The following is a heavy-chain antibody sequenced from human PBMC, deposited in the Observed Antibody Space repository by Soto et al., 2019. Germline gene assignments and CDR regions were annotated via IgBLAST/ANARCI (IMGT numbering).Heavy chain of an antibody. V-gene: IGHV1-8*02. CDR2: MNPGSGKT. CDR1: GYTFINYD. J-gene: IGHJ5*02. D-gene: IGHD3-16*01. CDR3: ARMASFGTLNWFDP. Sequence: ASVKVSCKASGYTFINYDISWVRQATGQGLEWMGWMNPGSGKTGYANKFQGRVTMTRDASTSTAHLELSSLTSEDTAVYYCARMASFGTLNWFDPWGQGTMVTVSS.